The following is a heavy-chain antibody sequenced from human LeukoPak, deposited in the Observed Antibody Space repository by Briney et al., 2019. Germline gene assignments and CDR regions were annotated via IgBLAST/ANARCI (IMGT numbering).Heavy chain of an antibody. CDR1: GGSISSYY. CDR3: ARGKGYDSSPGAFDI. J-gene: IGHJ3*02. D-gene: IGHD3-22*01. CDR2: IYYSGST. Sequence: SETLSLTCTVSGGSISSYYWSWIRQPPGKGLEWIGYIYYSGSTNYNPSLKRRATISVDTSKNQFSLKLSSVTAADTAVYYCARGKGYDSSPGAFDIWGQGTMVTVSS. V-gene: IGHV4-59*01.